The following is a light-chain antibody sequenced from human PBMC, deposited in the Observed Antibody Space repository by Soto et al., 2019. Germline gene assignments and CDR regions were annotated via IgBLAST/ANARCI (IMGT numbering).Light chain of an antibody. V-gene: IGKV1-5*03. CDR1: QSISIW. CDR2: KAS. Sequence: DIQMTQSPSTLSASVGARVTITCRASQSISIWLAWYQQNPGKAPKLLIYKASSLESGVPSRFSARGSGTEFTLSISSLQPDDFATYYCQQYSSYWTFGQGTKVDIK. J-gene: IGKJ1*01. CDR3: QQYSSYWT.